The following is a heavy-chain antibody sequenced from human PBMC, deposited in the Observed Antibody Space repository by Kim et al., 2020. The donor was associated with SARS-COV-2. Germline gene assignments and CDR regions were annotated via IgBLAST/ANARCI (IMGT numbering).Heavy chain of an antibody. J-gene: IGHJ6*02. CDR3: ARDLNVIQYSTYGMDG. V-gene: IGHV1-46*01. CDR2: MNPSTSTT. Sequence: ASVKVSCKASGYTFTNYFMHWVRQAPGQGLEWMGVMNPSTSTTTYAQEFQGRVTMTRDTSTSTFYMELSSLRSEDTALYYCARDLNVIQYSTYGMDGWGQ. D-gene: IGHD3-9*01. CDR1: GYTFTNYF.